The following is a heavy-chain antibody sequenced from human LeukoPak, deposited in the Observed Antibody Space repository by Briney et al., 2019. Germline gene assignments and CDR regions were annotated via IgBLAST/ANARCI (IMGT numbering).Heavy chain of an antibody. Sequence: PGGSLRLSCAASGFTFSSYAMSWVRQAPGKGLEWVSAISGSGGSTYYADSVKGRFTISRDNSKNTLYLQMNSLRAEDTAVYYCAKGGTPALLVVVIDRELEKFDYWGQGTLVTVSS. CDR2: ISGSGGST. V-gene: IGHV3-23*01. J-gene: IGHJ4*02. D-gene: IGHD2-21*01. CDR3: AKGGTPALLVVVIDRELEKFDY. CDR1: GFTFSSYA.